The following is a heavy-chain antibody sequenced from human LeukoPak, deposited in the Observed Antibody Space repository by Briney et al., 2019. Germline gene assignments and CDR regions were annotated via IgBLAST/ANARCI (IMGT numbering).Heavy chain of an antibody. Sequence: SETLSLTCTVSGGSISSYYWSWIRQPAGKGLEWIGRIYTSGSTNYNPSLKSRVTMSVDTSKNQFSLKLSSVTAADTAVYYCARDYYDSSGYLYLFAYWGQGTLVTVSS. CDR1: GGSISSYY. CDR3: ARDYYDSSGYLYLFAY. V-gene: IGHV4-4*07. D-gene: IGHD3-22*01. J-gene: IGHJ4*02. CDR2: IYTSGST.